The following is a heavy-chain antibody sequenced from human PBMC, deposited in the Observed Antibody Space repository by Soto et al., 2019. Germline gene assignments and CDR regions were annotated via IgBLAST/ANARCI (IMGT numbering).Heavy chain of an antibody. J-gene: IGHJ3*02. Sequence: GGSLRLSCAASGFTFSTYGMRWVRQAPGKGLEWVSGLSSSGSSTYYADSVKGRFTISRDNSKNTLYLQMNSLRAEDTAVYYCAKPDSNGYAFDIWGQGTMVTVSS. CDR2: LSSSGSST. V-gene: IGHV3-23*01. D-gene: IGHD5-18*01. CDR1: GFTFSTYG. CDR3: AKPDSNGYAFDI.